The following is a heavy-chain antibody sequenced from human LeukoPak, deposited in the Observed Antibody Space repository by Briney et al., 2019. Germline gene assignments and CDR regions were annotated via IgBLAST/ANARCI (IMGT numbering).Heavy chain of an antibody. CDR2: ISGSAGST. CDR1: GFTLSSYA. Sequence: GGSLRLSCAASGFTLSSYAMSWVRQAPGKGLEWVSLISGSAGSTYYADSVKGRFTISRDITKNTLYLQMNSLRAEDTAVYYCARTVPAAKDAFDIWGQGTMVTVSS. V-gene: IGHV3-23*01. D-gene: IGHD6-25*01. J-gene: IGHJ3*02. CDR3: ARTVPAAKDAFDI.